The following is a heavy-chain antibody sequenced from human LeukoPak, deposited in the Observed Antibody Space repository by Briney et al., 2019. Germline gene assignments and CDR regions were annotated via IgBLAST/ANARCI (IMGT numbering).Heavy chain of an antibody. CDR3: ATLQYQLPPWNY. V-gene: IGHV1-2*02. D-gene: IGHD2-2*01. J-gene: IGHJ4*02. CDR2: INPNSGDT. Sequence: EASVKVSCKASGYTLTAYHMHWVRQAPGQGLERMGWINPNSGDTSYAQNFQGRLTMTRDTSISTSYMELSRLRSDDTAVYYCATLQYQLPPWNYWGQGTLVTVSS. CDR1: GYTLTAYH.